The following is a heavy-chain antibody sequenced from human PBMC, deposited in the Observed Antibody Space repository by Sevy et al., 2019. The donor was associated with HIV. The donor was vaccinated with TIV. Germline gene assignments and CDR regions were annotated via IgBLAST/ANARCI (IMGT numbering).Heavy chain of an antibody. CDR2: IWYDGSNE. J-gene: IGHJ3*02. D-gene: IGHD6-6*01. V-gene: IGHV3-33*01. CDR1: GFTFRTYA. CDR3: TREFLSARPRSDALEI. Sequence: GGSLRLSCAASGFTFRTYAMHWVRQAPGKGLEWVAVIWYDGSNEHYVDSVKGRFTISRDNSKNTLYLQMNSLRVEDTAVYHWTREFLSARPRSDALEIWGQGTKVTVSS.